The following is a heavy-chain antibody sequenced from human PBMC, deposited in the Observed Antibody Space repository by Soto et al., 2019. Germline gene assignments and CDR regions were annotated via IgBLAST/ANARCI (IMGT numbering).Heavy chain of an antibody. CDR2: IYPGDSDA. J-gene: IGHJ4*02. Sequence: LGESLKISCNGSGYRITIYWIGWVRQMPGKGLEWMGIIYPGDSDARYSPSFQGQVTISVDKSISTVYLQWSSLKASDTAMYYCARRFCSGATCSYYFDYWGQGTLVTVSS. CDR1: GYRITIYW. CDR3: ARRFCSGATCSYYFDY. D-gene: IGHD2-2*01. V-gene: IGHV5-51*01.